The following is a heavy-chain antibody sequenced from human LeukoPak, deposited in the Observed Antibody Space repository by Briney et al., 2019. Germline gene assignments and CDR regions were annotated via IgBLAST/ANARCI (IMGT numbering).Heavy chain of an antibody. Sequence: ASVKVSCKASGYTFTTYYIHWVRQAPGQGLEWMGIINPSGGSTSYAQKFQGRVTMTRDMSTSTVYMELSSLRSEDTAVYYCAREGGVYSSSWSFDPWGQGTLVTVSS. CDR1: GYTFTTYY. CDR3: AREGGVYSSSWSFDP. D-gene: IGHD6-13*01. J-gene: IGHJ5*02. V-gene: IGHV1-46*01. CDR2: INPSGGST.